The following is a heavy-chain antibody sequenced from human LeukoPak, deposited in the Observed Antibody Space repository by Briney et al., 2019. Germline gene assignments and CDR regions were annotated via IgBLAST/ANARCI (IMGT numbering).Heavy chain of an antibody. D-gene: IGHD6-13*01. Sequence: GGSLRLSCAASGFAFSVYAMSWLRQPPGKGLEWVSRVNSDGSTTNYADSVKGRFTISRDNAENTLYMRMNSLRPEDTAVYYCARGYYSSSRFDSWGQGTLVTVSS. CDR3: ARGYYSSSRFDS. CDR1: GFAFSVYA. J-gene: IGHJ4*02. CDR2: VNSDGSTT. V-gene: IGHV3-74*01.